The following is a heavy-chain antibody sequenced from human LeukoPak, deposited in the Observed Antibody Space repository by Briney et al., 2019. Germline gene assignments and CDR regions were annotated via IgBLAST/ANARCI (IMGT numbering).Heavy chain of an antibody. CDR3: AREDYTLYYFDY. V-gene: IGHV1-2*02. CDR1: GYTFTGYD. J-gene: IGHJ4*02. D-gene: IGHD3-3*01. Sequence: GASVKVSCKASGYTFTGYDMHWVRQAPGQGLEWMGWINPNSGGTNYAQKFQGRVTMTRDTSISTAYMELSRLRSDDTAVYYCAREDYTLYYFDYWGQGTLVTVSS. CDR2: INPNSGGT.